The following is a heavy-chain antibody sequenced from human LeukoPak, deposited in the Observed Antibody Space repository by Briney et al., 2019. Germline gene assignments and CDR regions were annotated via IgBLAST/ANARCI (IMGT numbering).Heavy chain of an antibody. D-gene: IGHD3-22*01. CDR2: ISSSISYI. CDR1: GLTFSSYS. CDR3: ARVEYDSSGYSPDLDY. Sequence: PGGSLRLSCAASGLTFSSYSMNWVRQAPGKGLEWVSSISSSISYIYYADSVKGRFTISRDNAKNSLYLQMNRLRAEDTAVYYCARVEYDSSGYSPDLDYWGQGTLVTVSS. J-gene: IGHJ4*02. V-gene: IGHV3-21*01.